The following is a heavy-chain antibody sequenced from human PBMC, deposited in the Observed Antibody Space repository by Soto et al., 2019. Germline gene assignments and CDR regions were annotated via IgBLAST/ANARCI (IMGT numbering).Heavy chain of an antibody. CDR2: INPDSGDT. V-gene: IGHV1-2*02. CDR3: ARDRGNMVAIFHHYYGMDV. D-gene: IGHD3-3*02. J-gene: IGHJ6*02. Sequence: ASVKVSCKASGYTFTGQYMHWVRQAPGQGLEWMGWINPDSGDTKYAQKFQGRVTMTRDTSISTVFMELSRLKSDDTAVYYCARDRGNMVAIFHHYYGMDVWGQGTTVTVSS. CDR1: GYTFTGQY.